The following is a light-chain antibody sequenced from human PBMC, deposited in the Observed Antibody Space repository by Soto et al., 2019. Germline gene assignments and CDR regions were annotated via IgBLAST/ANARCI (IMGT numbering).Light chain of an antibody. J-gene: IGKJ1*01. V-gene: IGKV3D-20*01. CDR2: AAC. CDR1: QTVGRTY. CDR3: QHYGSSPWT. Sequence: EIVSTQSPGTLALSPGERASLSCGASQTVGRTYVAWYQQKPGLAPRLPIYAACSRATAIPDRFSGSGSGTDFTLTISRLEPEDFAVYYCQHYGSSPWTFGQGTKVEL.